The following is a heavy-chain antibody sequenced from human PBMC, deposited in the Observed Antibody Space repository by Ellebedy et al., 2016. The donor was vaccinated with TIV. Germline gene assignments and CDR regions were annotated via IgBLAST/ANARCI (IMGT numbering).Heavy chain of an antibody. V-gene: IGHV3-69-1*01. CDR1: GSTFGYLT. Sequence: GESLKISCTVSGSTFGYLTINWVRQAPGKGLEWVSAISGAGAVYYADAVKGRFTISRDNSKNTLYLQVNSLRAEDTAVYYCARAYNSGWHNFDYWGQGTLVTVSS. CDR2: ISGAGAV. J-gene: IGHJ4*02. D-gene: IGHD6-19*01. CDR3: ARAYNSGWHNFDY.